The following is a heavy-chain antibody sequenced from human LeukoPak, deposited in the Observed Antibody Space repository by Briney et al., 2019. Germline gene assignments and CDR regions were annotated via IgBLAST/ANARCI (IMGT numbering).Heavy chain of an antibody. Sequence: ASVKVSCKASGYTFTSYDINWVRQATGQGLEWTGWMNPNSGNTGYAQKFQGRVTMTRNTSISTAYMELSSLRSEDTAVYYCARVQNGPGDYVSWGQGTLVTVSS. V-gene: IGHV1-8*01. CDR3: ARVQNGPGDYVS. D-gene: IGHD4-17*01. CDR1: GYTFTSYD. J-gene: IGHJ4*02. CDR2: MNPNSGNT.